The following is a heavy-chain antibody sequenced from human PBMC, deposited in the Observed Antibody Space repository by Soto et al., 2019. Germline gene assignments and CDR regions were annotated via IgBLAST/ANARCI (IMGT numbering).Heavy chain of an antibody. D-gene: IGHD5-12*01. J-gene: IGHJ4*02. CDR2: IYWDDAK. CDR3: EQGRDGYMQFDS. V-gene: IGHV2-5*02. CDR1: GFSLSTSGVG. Sequence: QITLKESCPTLVTPTQTLTLTCTFSGFSLSTSGVGVGWLRQPPGNALEWLALIYWDDAKRYSPSLKSRLTITNDTSKIQVVLTMTNMDPVDTAIYSCEQGRDGYMQFDSWVQGGLVTVTS.